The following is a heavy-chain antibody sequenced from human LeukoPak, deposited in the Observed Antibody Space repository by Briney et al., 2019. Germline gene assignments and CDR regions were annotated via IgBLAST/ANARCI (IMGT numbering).Heavy chain of an antibody. CDR2: ISYDGSNK. Sequence: PGRSLRPSCAASGFTFSSYGMHWVRQAPGKGLEWVAVISYDGSNKYYADSAKGRFTISRDNSKNTLYLQMNSLRAEDTAVYYCAKDSSAFDYWGQGTLVTVSS. J-gene: IGHJ4*02. V-gene: IGHV3-30*18. CDR3: AKDSSAFDY. CDR1: GFTFSSYG.